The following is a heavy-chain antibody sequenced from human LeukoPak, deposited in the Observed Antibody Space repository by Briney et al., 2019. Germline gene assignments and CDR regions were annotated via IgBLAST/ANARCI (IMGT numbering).Heavy chain of an antibody. CDR3: ARSVGSYYGDL. J-gene: IGHJ5*02. D-gene: IGHD3-22*01. V-gene: IGHV3-21*01. CDR2: ITSSSSFT. Sequence: GGSLTLSCAASGFTFSTYAMSWVRQAPGKGLDWVGSITSSSSFTYYADSVKGRLTISRDNAKNSLSLQMNSLPVEDTAVYYCARSVGSYYGDLWGQGTLVTVSS. CDR1: GFTFSTYA.